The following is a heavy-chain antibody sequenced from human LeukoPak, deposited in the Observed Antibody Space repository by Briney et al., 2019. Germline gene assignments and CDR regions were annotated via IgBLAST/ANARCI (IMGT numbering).Heavy chain of an antibody. V-gene: IGHV3-23*01. Sequence: GGSPRLSCAASGFTFGTSAMSWVRQAPGKGPEWVSTFGRSGSDTYYSDSVKGRFTIFRDNSKNTLYLQMNSLRDEDTAVYYCAKGSLGSWYYFDYWGQGTLVTVSS. CDR3: AKGSLGSWYYFDY. J-gene: IGHJ4*02. CDR1: GFTFGTSA. CDR2: FGRSGSDT. D-gene: IGHD6-13*01.